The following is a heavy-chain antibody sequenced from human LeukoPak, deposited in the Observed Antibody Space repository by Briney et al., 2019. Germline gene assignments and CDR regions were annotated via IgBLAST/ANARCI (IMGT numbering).Heavy chain of an antibody. D-gene: IGHD1-26*01. CDR3: ARGLYSGTYWGDSYYGMDV. CDR1: GFTFSSYA. V-gene: IGHV3-23*01. J-gene: IGHJ6*02. Sequence: GGSLRLSCAASGFTFSSYAMSWVRQAPGRGLEWVSAISGSGGSTYYADSVKGRFTISRDNAKNSLYLQMNSLRAEDTAVYYCARGLYSGTYWGDSYYGMDVWGQGTTVTVS. CDR2: ISGSGGST.